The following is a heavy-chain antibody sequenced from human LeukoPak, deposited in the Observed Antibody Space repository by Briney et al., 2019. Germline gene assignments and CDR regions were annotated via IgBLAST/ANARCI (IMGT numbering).Heavy chain of an antibody. CDR1: GFTFSSYG. CDR3: AKGGGSNYYMDV. D-gene: IGHD1-26*01. Sequence: HPGGSLRLSCAASGFTFSSYGMHWVRQAPGKGLEWVAVIWYGGSNKYYADSVKGRFTISRDNSKNTLYLQMNSPRAEDTAVYYCAKGGGSNYYMDVWGKGTTVTVSS. J-gene: IGHJ6*03. CDR2: IWYGGSNK. V-gene: IGHV3-30*02.